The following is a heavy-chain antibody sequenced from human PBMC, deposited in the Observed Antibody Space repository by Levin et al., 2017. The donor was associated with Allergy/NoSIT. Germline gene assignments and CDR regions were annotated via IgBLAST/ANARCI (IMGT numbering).Heavy chain of an antibody. CDR1: GFTVSEYT. D-gene: IGHD4-17*01. J-gene: IGHJ4*02. CDR2: IIGSDAST. CDR3: AKDRSPDGVWPFDY. V-gene: IGHV3-23*01. Sequence: GGSLRLSCAASGFTVSEYTMNWVRQIPGKGLEWVSAIIGSDASTHYANSVRGRFVISRDNSKNTVYLQMSSLRSEDTAVYYCAKDRSPDGVWPFDYWGQGTLVTVSS.